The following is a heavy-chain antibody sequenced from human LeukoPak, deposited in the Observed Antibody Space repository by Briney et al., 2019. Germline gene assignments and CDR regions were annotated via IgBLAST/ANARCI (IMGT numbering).Heavy chain of an antibody. J-gene: IGHJ6*02. D-gene: IGHD4-23*01. CDR3: ARDRHTVVRGPYYYGMDV. Sequence: ASVKVSCKASGYTFTSYGISWVRQAPGQGLEWMGWISAYNGNTNYAQKFQGRVTITRDTSASTAYMELSSLRSEDTAVYYCARDRHTVVRGPYYYGMDVWGQGTTVTVSS. V-gene: IGHV1-18*01. CDR1: GYTFTSYG. CDR2: ISAYNGNT.